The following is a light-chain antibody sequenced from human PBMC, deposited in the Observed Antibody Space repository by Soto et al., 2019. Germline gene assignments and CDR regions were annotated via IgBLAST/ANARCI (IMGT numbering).Light chain of an antibody. CDR2: EVR. Sequence: QSVLTQPASVSGSLGQSITISCAGTGSDIGGYNYVSWYQQYAGKAPKLIIFEVRDRPSGVSHRFSGSKSGNTASLTISGLQAEDEADYYCSSYSNSNTPFLFGGGTKVTVL. CDR1: GSDIGGYNY. CDR3: SSYSNSNTPFL. J-gene: IGLJ2*01. V-gene: IGLV2-14*01.